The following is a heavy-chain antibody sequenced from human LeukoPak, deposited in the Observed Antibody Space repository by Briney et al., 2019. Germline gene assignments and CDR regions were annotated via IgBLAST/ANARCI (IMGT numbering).Heavy chain of an antibody. Sequence: GGSLRLSCAASGFTFSTYWMSWVRQAPGKGLEWVSYIGKSGSPIYYADSVKGRFTISRDNAKNSLYLQMSSLRAEDTAMYYCAKDAGWLQLDFWGQGALVTVSS. CDR2: IGKSGSPI. CDR3: AKDAGWLQLDF. CDR1: GFTFSTYW. V-gene: IGHV3-11*01. J-gene: IGHJ4*02. D-gene: IGHD5-24*01.